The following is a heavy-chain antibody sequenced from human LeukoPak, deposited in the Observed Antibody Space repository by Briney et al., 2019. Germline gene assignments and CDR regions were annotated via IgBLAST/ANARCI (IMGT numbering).Heavy chain of an antibody. D-gene: IGHD5-18*01. V-gene: IGHV4-34*01. CDR2: INHSGST. Sequence: PSETLSLTCAVYGGSFSGYYWSWIRQPPGKGLEWIGEINHSGSTNYNPSLKSRVTISVDTSKNQFSLKLSSVTAADTAVYYCARPRNVDTAMVYAFDIWGQGTMVTVSS. CDR1: GGSFSGYY. J-gene: IGHJ3*02. CDR3: ARPRNVDTAMVYAFDI.